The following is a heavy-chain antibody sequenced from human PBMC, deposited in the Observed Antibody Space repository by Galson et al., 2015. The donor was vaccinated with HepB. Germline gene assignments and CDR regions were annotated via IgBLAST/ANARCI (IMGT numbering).Heavy chain of an antibody. V-gene: IGHV4-39*01. CDR1: GYSINSGGYY. Sequence: ETLSLTCTVSGYSINSGGYYWGWIRQPPEKGLEWIGTMYHSVAAYYNPSLKSRVTMAVDASLYPFSLKLTSVTAADRAVYYCARHRGNYGFFEFDVWGQGTMVTVSS. J-gene: IGHJ3*01. D-gene: IGHD3-10*01. CDR2: MYHSVAA. CDR3: ARHRGNYGFFEFDV.